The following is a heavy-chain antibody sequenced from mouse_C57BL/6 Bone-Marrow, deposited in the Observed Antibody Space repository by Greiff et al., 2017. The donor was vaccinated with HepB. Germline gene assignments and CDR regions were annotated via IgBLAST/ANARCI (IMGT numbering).Heavy chain of an antibody. CDR1: GYSITSGYY. Sequence: EVKLQESGPGLVKPSQSLSLTCSVTGYSITSGYYWNWIRQFPGNKLEWMGYISYDGSNNYNPSLKNRISITRDPSKNQFFLKLNSVTTEDTATYYCARDKVTTVPYYFDYWGQGTTLTVSS. D-gene: IGHD1-1*01. J-gene: IGHJ2*01. CDR3: ARDKVTTVPYYFDY. CDR2: ISYDGSN. V-gene: IGHV3-6*01.